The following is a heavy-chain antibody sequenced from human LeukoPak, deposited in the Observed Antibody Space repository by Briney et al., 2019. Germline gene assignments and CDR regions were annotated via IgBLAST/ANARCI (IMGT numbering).Heavy chain of an antibody. J-gene: IGHJ3*02. D-gene: IGHD6-6*01. V-gene: IGHV3-30*02. CDR2: IRYDGSNK. CDR3: AKAKAARDNDAFDI. Sequence: PGGSLRLSCAASGFIFSSYGMHWVRQAPGKGLEWVAFIRYDGSNKYYADSVKGRFTISRDNSKNTLYLQMNSLRAEDTAVYYCAKAKAARDNDAFDIWGQGTMVTVS. CDR1: GFIFSSYG.